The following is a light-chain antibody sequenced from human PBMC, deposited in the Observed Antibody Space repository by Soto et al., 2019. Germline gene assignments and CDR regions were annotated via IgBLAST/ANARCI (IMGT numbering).Light chain of an antibody. CDR3: CSYAGSYDRV. CDR1: SSNLGAGYD. CDR2: GNR. J-gene: IGLJ1*01. V-gene: IGLV1-40*01. Sequence: QSVLTQPPSVSGAPGQRVTISCTGNSSNLGAGYDVHWYQQLPGAAPKLVIFGNRNRPSGVPERFSGSKSGTSASLAITGLQADDEADYYCCSYAGSYDRVFGTGTKVTVL.